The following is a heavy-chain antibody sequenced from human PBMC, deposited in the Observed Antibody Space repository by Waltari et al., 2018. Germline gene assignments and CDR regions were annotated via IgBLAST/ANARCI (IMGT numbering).Heavy chain of an antibody. J-gene: IGHJ4*02. V-gene: IGHV4-30-2*01. Sequence: QLQLQESGSGLVKPSQTLSLTCAVSGGSISSGGYSWSWIRQPPGKGLEWIGYIYHSGSTYYNPSLKSRVTISVDRSKNQFSLKLSSVTAADTAVYYCARVGNSSSWYYFDYWGQGTLVTVSS. D-gene: IGHD6-13*01. CDR3: ARVGNSSSWYYFDY. CDR1: GGSISSGGYS. CDR2: IYHSGST.